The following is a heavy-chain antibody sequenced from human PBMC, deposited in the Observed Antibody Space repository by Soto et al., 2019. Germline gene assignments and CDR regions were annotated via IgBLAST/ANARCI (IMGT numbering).Heavy chain of an antibody. CDR2: IYPDDSDI. CDR3: ARQMGRTVNFDY. J-gene: IGHJ4*02. Sequence: GECLKISCKGSGYSFTRYWIGWVRQMPGKGLEWMGIIYPDDSDIKYSPSFQGQVTISADKSISTAYLQWRSLKASDTAMYYCARQMGRTVNFDYWGQGTPVTVSS. D-gene: IGHD1-26*01. V-gene: IGHV5-51*01. CDR1: GYSFTRYW.